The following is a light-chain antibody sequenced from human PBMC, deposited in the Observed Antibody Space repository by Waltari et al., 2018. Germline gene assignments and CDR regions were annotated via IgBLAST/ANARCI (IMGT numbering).Light chain of an antibody. J-gene: IGKJ2*01. CDR2: ATS. Sequence: IQMTQSPSSLSASVGDRVTITCRGSQSISTYLNWYQQQPGKAPKLLIFATSSLQSGVPDRFSGSGSGTDFTLKINRVEAEDVGVFYCMQALQTPYTFGQGTRLEIK. CDR3: MQALQTPYT. CDR1: QSISTY. V-gene: IGKV1-39*01.